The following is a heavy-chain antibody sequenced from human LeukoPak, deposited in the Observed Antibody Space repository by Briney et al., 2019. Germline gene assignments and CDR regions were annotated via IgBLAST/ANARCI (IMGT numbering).Heavy chain of an antibody. D-gene: IGHD3-9*01. CDR2: ISYDGSNK. CDR1: GFTFSSYG. J-gene: IGHJ4*02. CDR3: AKDWDDISAGDY. Sequence: PGGSLRLSCAASGFTFSSYGMHWVRQAPGKGLEWVAVISYDGSNKYYAGSVKGRFTISRDNSKNTLYLQMNSLRAEDTAVYYCAKDWDDISAGDYWGQGTLVTVSS. V-gene: IGHV3-30*18.